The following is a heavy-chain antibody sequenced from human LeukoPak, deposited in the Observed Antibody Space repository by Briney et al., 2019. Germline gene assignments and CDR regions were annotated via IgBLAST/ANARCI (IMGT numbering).Heavy chain of an antibody. J-gene: IGHJ5*02. CDR2: LIASGGTT. D-gene: IGHD2-2*01. CDR1: GFPFSTYA. Sequence: GGSLRLSCSASGFPFSTYAMTWVRQAPGKGLEWVSALIASGGTTYYADSVKGRFTTSRDNSENTLYLQMNSLRAEDTAVYYCAKLPREYCSSTGCPNWFDTWGQGTLVTVSS. CDR3: AKLPREYCSSTGCPNWFDT. V-gene: IGHV3-23*01.